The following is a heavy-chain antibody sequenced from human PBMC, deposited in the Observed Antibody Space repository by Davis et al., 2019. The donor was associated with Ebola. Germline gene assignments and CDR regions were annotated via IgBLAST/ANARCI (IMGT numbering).Heavy chain of an antibody. J-gene: IGHJ3*02. D-gene: IGHD1-26*01. Sequence: ASVKVSCKTSGYTFSIYGLSWVRQAPGHGLEWMGWINPYNGNTDYAQNFQGRVTVTTDTSTSTAYMELRSLRFDDTAVYYCARTSIVGTTTTASDIWGQGTKVTVSS. CDR1: GYTFSIYG. CDR3: ARTSIVGTTTTASDI. V-gene: IGHV1-18*01. CDR2: INPYNGNT.